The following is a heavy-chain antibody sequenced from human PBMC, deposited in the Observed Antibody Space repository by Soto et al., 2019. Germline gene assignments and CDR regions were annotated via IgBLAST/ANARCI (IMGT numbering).Heavy chain of an antibody. CDR3: TTGPGYSSGWYPFKTHNFDY. CDR2: IKSKTDGGTT. J-gene: IGHJ4*02. Sequence: PGGSLRLSCAASGFTFSNAWMNWVRQAPGKGLEWVGRIKSKTDGGTTDYAAPVKGRFTISRDDSKNTLYLQMNSLKTEDTAVYYCTTGPGYSSGWYPFKTHNFDYWGQGTLVTVSS. V-gene: IGHV3-15*07. D-gene: IGHD6-19*01. CDR1: GFTFSNAW.